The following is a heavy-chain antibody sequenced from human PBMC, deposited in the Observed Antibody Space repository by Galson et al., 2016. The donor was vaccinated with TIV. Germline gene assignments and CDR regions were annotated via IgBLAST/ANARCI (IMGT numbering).Heavy chain of an antibody. CDR3: ARGAGRRWFGELSWFDP. J-gene: IGHJ5*02. CDR1: GGTFNNYV. CDR2: IIPILDEA. V-gene: IGHV1-69*04. Sequence: SVKVSCKAPGGTFNNYVISWVRQAPGQGLEWMGRIIPILDEATYPQKFQGRVTITADKFTSTVYMDLSSLKSDDTAVYYCARGAGRRWFGELSWFDPWGRGSLVTVSS. D-gene: IGHD3-10*01.